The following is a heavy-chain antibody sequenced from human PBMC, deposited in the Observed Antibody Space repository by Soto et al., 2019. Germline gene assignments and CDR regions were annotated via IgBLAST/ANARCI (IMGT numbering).Heavy chain of an antibody. J-gene: IGHJ4*02. CDR2: LYYGRSA. V-gene: IGHV4-59*01. CDR3: ALRSMAVVPEY. Sequence: QVQLQESGPGLVKPSETLSLTCAVSGDSISSYYCMWIRQPPGKGLESIGYLYYGRSANYNPSLKRRVTLSVDTSTNQCSLTLCSMAAADTAVFYCALRSMAVVPEYWGQGTPVTVSS. D-gene: IGHD3-22*01. CDR1: GDSISSYY.